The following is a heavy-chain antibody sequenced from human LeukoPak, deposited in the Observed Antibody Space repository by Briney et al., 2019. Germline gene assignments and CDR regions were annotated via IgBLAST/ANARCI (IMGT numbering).Heavy chain of an antibody. CDR1: GGSFSGYY. Sequence: SETLSLTCAVYGGSFSGYYWSWIRQPPGKGLEWIGEINHSGSTNYNPSLKSRVTISVDTSKHQFSLKLSSVTAADTAVYYCARAYCSSTSRAPDYWGQGTLVTVSS. CDR2: INHSGST. CDR3: ARAYCSSTSRAPDY. D-gene: IGHD2-2*01. J-gene: IGHJ4*02. V-gene: IGHV4-34*01.